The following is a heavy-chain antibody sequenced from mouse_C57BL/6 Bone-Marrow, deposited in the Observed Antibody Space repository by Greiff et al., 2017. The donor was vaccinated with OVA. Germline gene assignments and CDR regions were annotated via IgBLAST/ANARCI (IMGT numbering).Heavy chain of an antibody. Sequence: EVQLQQSGPELVKPGASVKIPCKASGYTFTDYNMDWVKQSHGKSLEWIGDINPNNGGTIYNQKFKGKATLTVDKSSSTAYMELRSLTSEDTAVYYCARYCGNYRYYAMDYWGQGTSVTVSS. J-gene: IGHJ4*01. V-gene: IGHV1-18*01. CDR1: GYTFTDYN. CDR2: INPNNGGT. D-gene: IGHD2-1*01. CDR3: ARYCGNYRYYAMDY.